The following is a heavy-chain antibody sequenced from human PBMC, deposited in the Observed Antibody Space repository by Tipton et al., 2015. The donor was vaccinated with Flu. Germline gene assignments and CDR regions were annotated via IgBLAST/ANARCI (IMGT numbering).Heavy chain of an antibody. J-gene: IGHJ6*02. Sequence: TLSLTCTVSGGSISSYYWSWIRQPAGKGLEWIGRIYTSGSTNYNPSLKSRVTMSVDTSKNQFSLKLSSVTAADTAVYYCARDGGDDFWSGYRQADYYGMDVWGQGTTVTVSS. CDR3: ARDGGDDFWSGYRQADYYGMDV. CDR1: GGSISSYY. D-gene: IGHD3-3*01. CDR2: IYTSGST. V-gene: IGHV4-4*07.